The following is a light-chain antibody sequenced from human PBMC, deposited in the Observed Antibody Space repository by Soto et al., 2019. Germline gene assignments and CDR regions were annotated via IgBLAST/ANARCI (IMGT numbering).Light chain of an antibody. J-gene: IGKJ1*01. CDR3: QQYNNWPRGT. Sequence: ETAMPQSPVTLSLSPGERATLSCRASQTVGDNVAWYRQKPGQPPSLLIYGASTRAPGVPARFSGSGAGTVFILTISSLQSEDFGFYCCQQYNNWPRGTFGQGPRVEI. CDR2: GAS. CDR1: QTVGDN. V-gene: IGKV3-15*01.